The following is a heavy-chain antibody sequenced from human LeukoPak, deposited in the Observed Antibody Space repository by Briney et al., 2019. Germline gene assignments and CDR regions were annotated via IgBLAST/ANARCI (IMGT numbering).Heavy chain of an antibody. CDR1: GGSISSSSYY. CDR2: IYYSGST. CDR3: ARDSGSYSPLDY. V-gene: IGHV4-39*07. Sequence: PSETLSLTCTVSGGSISSSSYYWGWIRQPPGKGLEWIGSIYYSGSTNYNPSLKSRVTMSVDTSKNQFSLKLSSVTAADTAVYYCARDSGSYSPLDYWGQGTLVTVSS. D-gene: IGHD1-26*01. J-gene: IGHJ4*02.